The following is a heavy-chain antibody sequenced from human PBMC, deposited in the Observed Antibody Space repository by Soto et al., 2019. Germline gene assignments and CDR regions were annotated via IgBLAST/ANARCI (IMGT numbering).Heavy chain of an antibody. D-gene: IGHD3-10*01. V-gene: IGHV4-34*01. CDR2: INHSGST. CDR3: ARGPYYYGSGSYRYYYYGMDV. Sequence: TSETLSLTCSVYGGSFSGYYWSWIRQPPGKWLEWIGEINHSGSTNYNPSLKSRVTISVDTSKNQFSLKLSSVTAADTAVYYCARGPYYYGSGSYRYYYYGMDVWGQGTTVTVSS. CDR1: GGSFSGYY. J-gene: IGHJ6*02.